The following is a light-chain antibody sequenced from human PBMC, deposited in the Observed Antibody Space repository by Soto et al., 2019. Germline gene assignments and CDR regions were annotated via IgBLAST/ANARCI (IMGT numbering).Light chain of an antibody. CDR2: QDN. V-gene: IGLV3-1*01. CDR1: KLGDKY. J-gene: IGLJ1*01. Sequence: SYELTQPPSVSVSPGQTASITCSGDKLGDKYACWYQQKPGQSPVLVIYQDNKRPSGIPERFSGSNSGNTATLTISGTQAMDEADYYCQAWDSSTHDVFGTGTKLTVL. CDR3: QAWDSSTHDV.